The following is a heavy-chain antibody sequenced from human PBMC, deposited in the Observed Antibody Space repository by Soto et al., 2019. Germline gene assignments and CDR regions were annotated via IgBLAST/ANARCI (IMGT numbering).Heavy chain of an antibody. Sequence: PSQTLSLTCAISGDSVSSNSAAWNCISQSPSRGLEWLGRTYYRSKWYNDYAVSVKSRITINPDTSKNQFSLQLNSVTPEDTAVYYCARDFSSSSSWYSYSSYGMDVWGQGTTVTVSS. CDR1: GDSVSSNSAA. CDR2: TYYRSKWYN. J-gene: IGHJ6*02. D-gene: IGHD6-13*01. V-gene: IGHV6-1*01. CDR3: ARDFSSSSSWYSYSSYGMDV.